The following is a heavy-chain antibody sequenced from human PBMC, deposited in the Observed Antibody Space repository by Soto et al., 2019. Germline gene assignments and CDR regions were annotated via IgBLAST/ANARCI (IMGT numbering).Heavy chain of an antibody. D-gene: IGHD6-19*01. J-gene: IGHJ3*02. V-gene: IGHV3-66*01. CDR3: ASCSSGWDNAFDI. CDR2: IYSGGST. CDR1: GFTVSSNY. Sequence: EVQLVESGGGLVQPGGSRRLSCAASGFTVSSNYMSWVRQAPGKGLEWVSVIYSGGSTYYADSVKGRFTISRDNYKNTLYLQMNSLRAEDTAVYYCASCSSGWDNAFDIWGQGTMVTVSS.